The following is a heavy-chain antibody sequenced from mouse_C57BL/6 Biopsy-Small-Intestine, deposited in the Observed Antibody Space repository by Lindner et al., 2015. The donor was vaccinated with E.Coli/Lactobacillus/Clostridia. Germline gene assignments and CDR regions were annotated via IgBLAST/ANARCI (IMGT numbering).Heavy chain of an antibody. Sequence: SVKVSCKTSGYAFATYGINWVRQAPGQGLEWMGWISAHSGTTNYAQKLQGRVTMTTDTSTSTAYMEMRSLRSDDTAVYYCARDGLGYCSGSTCSSSFDYWGQGTLVTVSS. V-gene: IGHV1-7*01. CDR1: GYAFATYG. CDR2: ISAHSGTT. D-gene: IGHD1-3*01. CDR3: ARDGLGYCSGSTCSSSFDY. J-gene: IGHJ4*01.